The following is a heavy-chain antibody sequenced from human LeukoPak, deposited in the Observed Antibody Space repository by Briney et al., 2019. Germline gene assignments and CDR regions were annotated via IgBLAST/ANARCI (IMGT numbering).Heavy chain of an antibody. Sequence: GGSLRLSCAASGFSISNSAMSWVRQAPGKGLEWVSLIVASSGSTFYADSVKGRFTISRDSSKNTLYLQMNSLRAEDMAVYYCAKGAYDYFEMGYFDYWGQGTLVTVSS. CDR2: IVASSGST. CDR1: GFSISNSA. CDR3: AKGAYDYFEMGYFDY. V-gene: IGHV3-23*01. J-gene: IGHJ4*02. D-gene: IGHD5-12*01.